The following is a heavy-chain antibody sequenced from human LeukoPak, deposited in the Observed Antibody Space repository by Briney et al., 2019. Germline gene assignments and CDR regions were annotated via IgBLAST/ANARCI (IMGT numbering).Heavy chain of an antibody. D-gene: IGHD4-17*01. J-gene: IGHJ5*02. Sequence: PSETLSLTCTVSGYSITSAYYWGWIRQAPGKGLEWIGYIYYSGSTNYNPSLKSRVTISVDTSKNQFSLKLRSVTAADTAVYYCARDKGDYGDYYWFDPWGQGTLVTVSS. CDR3: ARDKGDYGDYYWFDP. V-gene: IGHV4-61*01. CDR1: GYSITSAYY. CDR2: IYYSGST.